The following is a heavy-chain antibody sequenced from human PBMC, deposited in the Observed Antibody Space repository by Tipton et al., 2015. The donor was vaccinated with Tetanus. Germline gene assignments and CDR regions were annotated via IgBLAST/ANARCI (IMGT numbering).Heavy chain of an antibody. J-gene: IGHJ4*02. CDR1: GFTFSSYW. Sequence: SLRLSCAASGFTFSSYWMSWVRQAPGKGLEWVANIKQDGSEKYYVDSVKGRFTISRDNAKNSLYLQMNSLRAEDTAVYYCAREFRQLLWFGEGDDWGQGTLVTVSS. CDR2: IKQDGSEK. D-gene: IGHD3-10*01. CDR3: AREFRQLLWFGEGDD. V-gene: IGHV3-7*01.